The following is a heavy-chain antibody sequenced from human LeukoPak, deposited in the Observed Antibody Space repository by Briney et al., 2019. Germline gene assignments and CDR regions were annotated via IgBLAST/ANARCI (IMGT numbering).Heavy chain of an antibody. V-gene: IGHV3-23*01. CDR1: GFTFSSYA. CDR3: ARFSWISNYFTFGYYYYGMDV. J-gene: IGHJ6*02. D-gene: IGHD4-4*01. Sequence: GGSLRLSCAASGFTFSSYAMSWVRQAPGKGLEWVSAISGSGGSTYYADSVKGRFTISRDNAKNSLYLQMNSLRAEDTAVYYCARFSWISNYFTFGYYYYGMDVWGQGTTVTVSS. CDR2: ISGSGGST.